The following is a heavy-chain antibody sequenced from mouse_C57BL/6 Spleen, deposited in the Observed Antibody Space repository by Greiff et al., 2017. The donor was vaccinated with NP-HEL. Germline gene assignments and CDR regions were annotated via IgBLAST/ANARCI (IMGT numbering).Heavy chain of an antibody. CDR2: IDPSDSYT. V-gene: IGHV1-50*01. D-gene: IGHD1-1*01. CDR1: GYTFTSYW. J-gene: IGHJ2*01. CDR3: ARGTYGSSYDYFDY. Sequence: VQLQQSGAELVKPGASVKLSCKASGYTFTSYWMQWVKQRPGQGLEWIGEIDPSDSYTNYNQKLKGKATLTVDTSSSTAYMQLSSLTSEDSAVYYCARGTYGSSYDYFDYWGQGTTLTVSS.